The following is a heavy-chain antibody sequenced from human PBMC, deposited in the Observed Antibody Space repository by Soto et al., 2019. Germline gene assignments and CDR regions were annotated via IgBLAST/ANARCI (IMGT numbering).Heavy chain of an antibody. V-gene: IGHV4-31*03. D-gene: IGHD6-6*01. CDR1: GGSISSGGYY. CDR2: IYYSGST. Sequence: SETLSLTCTVSGGSISSGGYYWSWIRQHPGKGLEWIGYIYYSGSTYYNPPLKSRVTISVDTSKNQFSLKLSSVTAADTAVYYCARVERQLVFSWGQGTLVTVSS. J-gene: IGHJ4*02. CDR3: ARVERQLVFS.